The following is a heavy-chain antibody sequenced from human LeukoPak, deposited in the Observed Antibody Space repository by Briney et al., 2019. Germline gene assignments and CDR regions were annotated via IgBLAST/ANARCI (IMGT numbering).Heavy chain of an antibody. V-gene: IGHV3-66*01. Sequence: GGSLRLSCAASGFTVSSSYMSWVRQAPGKGLEWISIISSAGTTYYADSVKGRFTISRDNSKNTVYLQVNSLRDEDTAVYYCARDLEAANTYYFDYWGQGTMVTVSS. D-gene: IGHD6-13*01. J-gene: IGHJ4*02. CDR1: GFTVSSSY. CDR3: ARDLEAANTYYFDY. CDR2: ISSAGTT.